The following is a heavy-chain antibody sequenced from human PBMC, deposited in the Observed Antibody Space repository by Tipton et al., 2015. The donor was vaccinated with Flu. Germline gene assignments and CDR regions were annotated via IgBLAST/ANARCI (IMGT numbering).Heavy chain of an antibody. V-gene: IGHV4-4*07. CDR2: IYASGST. CDR1: GGAISSYY. J-gene: IGHJ4*02. CDR3: ARYNRVGGLDY. Sequence: GLVKPSETLSLMCTVSGGAISSYYWTWIRQPAGKGLEWIGRIYASGSTNYNPAFTSRVTMSVDTSKNQFSLKLSSVTAADTAVYSCARYNRVGGLDYWGQATLVTVSS. D-gene: IGHD1-14*01.